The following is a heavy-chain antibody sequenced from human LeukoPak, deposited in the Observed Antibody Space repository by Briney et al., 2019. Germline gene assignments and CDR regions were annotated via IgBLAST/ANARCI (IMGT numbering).Heavy chain of an antibody. CDR3: ARDIAAAATGDY. Sequence: SETLSLTCTVSGGSISSYYWSWIRQPPGKGLEWIGEIDHSDSPNYNPSLTSRITISIDTSKNQFSLNLTSVTAADTAVYFCARDIAAAATGDYWGQGILVTVSS. V-gene: IGHV4-34*01. D-gene: IGHD6-25*01. J-gene: IGHJ4*02. CDR1: GGSISSYY. CDR2: IDHSDSP.